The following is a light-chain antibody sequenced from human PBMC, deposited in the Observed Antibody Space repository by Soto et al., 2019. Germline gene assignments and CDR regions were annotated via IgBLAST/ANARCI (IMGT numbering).Light chain of an antibody. V-gene: IGKV3-11*01. CDR2: DAF. Sequence: EIVLTQSPGTLSLSPGDRATLSCWASQSVSGYLAWYQQKLGQPPRLLIYDAFNRAAGIPARFSGSGSGTDFTLTISSLEPEDVAVYYCQQFFHAPTFGQGTKVDIK. CDR1: QSVSGY. CDR3: QQFFHAPT. J-gene: IGKJ1*01.